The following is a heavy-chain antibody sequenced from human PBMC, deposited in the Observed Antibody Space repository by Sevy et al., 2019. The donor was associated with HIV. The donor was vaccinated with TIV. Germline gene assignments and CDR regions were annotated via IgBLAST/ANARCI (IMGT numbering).Heavy chain of an antibody. V-gene: IGHV3-30*04. CDR1: GFTFSSYA. CDR3: ARDRGIAALPARGMDV. D-gene: IGHD6-13*01. CDR2: ISYDGSNK. Sequence: GGSLRLSCAASGFTFSSYAMHRVRQAPCKGLEWVAVISYDGSNKYYADSVKGRFTISRDNSKNTLYLQMNSLRAEDTAVYYCARDRGIAALPARGMDVWGQGTTVTVSS. J-gene: IGHJ6*02.